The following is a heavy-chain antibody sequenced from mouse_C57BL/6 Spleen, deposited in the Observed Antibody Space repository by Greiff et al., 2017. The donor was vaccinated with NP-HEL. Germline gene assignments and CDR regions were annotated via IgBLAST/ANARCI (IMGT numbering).Heavy chain of an antibody. D-gene: IGHD1-1*01. Sequence: EVHLVESGEGLVKPGGSLKLSCAASGFTFSSYAMSWVRQTPEKRLEWVAYISSGGDYIYYADTVKGRFTISRDNARNTLYLQMSSLKSEDTAMYYCTRVRITTVVRAMDYWGQGTSVTVSS. V-gene: IGHV5-9-1*02. CDR1: GFTFSSYA. J-gene: IGHJ4*01. CDR3: TRVRITTVVRAMDY. CDR2: ISSGGDYI.